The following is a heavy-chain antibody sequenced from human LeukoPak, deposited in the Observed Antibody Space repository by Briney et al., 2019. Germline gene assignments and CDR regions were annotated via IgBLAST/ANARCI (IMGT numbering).Heavy chain of an antibody. CDR3: ARGPWITGDFSFDY. Sequence: PSETLSLTCTVSGGSISSSYWSWIRQPPGKGLEWIGYIYYSGSTGYHPSLKSRVTISIETSMNQFSLKLTSVTAADTAVDYCARGPWITGDFSFDYLGQGTLVTVSS. J-gene: IGHJ4*02. D-gene: IGHD2-21*02. CDR2: IYYSGST. CDR1: GGSISSSY. V-gene: IGHV4-59*01.